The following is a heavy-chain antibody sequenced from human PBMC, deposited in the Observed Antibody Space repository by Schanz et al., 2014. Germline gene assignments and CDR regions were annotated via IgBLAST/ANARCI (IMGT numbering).Heavy chain of an antibody. D-gene: IGHD6-13*01. CDR2: INPNSGTT. CDR3: ASSGAGYSSSWDFDY. J-gene: IGHJ4*02. V-gene: IGHV1-2*04. CDR1: GYTFTGYY. Sequence: QVQLVQSGAEMKKPGASVKVSCKASGYTFTGYYMHWVRQAPGQGLEWMGWINPNSGTTNYAQKLQGWVTMTRDTSISTAYMELSRLKSDDTAVYYCASSGAGYSSSWDFDYWGQGTLVTVSS.